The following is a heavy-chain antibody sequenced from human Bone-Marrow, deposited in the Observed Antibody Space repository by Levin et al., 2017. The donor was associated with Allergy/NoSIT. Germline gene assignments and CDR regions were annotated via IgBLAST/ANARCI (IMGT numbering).Heavy chain of an antibody. D-gene: IGHD6-13*01. CDR3: ARALHSSSWYANWFDP. Sequence: PGESLKISCAASGFTFSSYAMHWVRQAPGKGLEWVAVISYDGSNKYYADSVKGRFTISRDNSKNTLYLQMNSLRAEDTAVYYCARALHSSSWYANWFDPWGQGTLVTVSS. CDR1: GFTFSSYA. J-gene: IGHJ5*02. V-gene: IGHV3-30-3*01. CDR2: ISYDGSNK.